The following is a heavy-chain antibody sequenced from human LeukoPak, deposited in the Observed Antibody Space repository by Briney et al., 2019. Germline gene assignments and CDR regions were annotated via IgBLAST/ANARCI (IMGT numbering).Heavy chain of an antibody. V-gene: IGHV1-24*01. D-gene: IGHD1-26*01. CDR3: ATASWWELLAFHY. CDR2: FDPEDGET. Sequence: ASVKVSCKVSGYTLTELPMHWVRQAPGKGLEWMGGFDPEDGETIYAQKFQGRVTMTEDTSTDTAYMGLSSLRSEDTAVYYCATASWWELLAFHYWGQGTLVTVSS. CDR1: GYTLTELP. J-gene: IGHJ4*02.